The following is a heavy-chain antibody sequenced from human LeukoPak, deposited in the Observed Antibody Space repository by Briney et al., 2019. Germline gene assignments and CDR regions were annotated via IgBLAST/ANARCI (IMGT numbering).Heavy chain of an antibody. CDR2: INPNSGGT. J-gene: IGHJ1*01. V-gene: IGHV1-2*02. Sequence: ASVKVSCKTSGYTFTGYYMHWVRQAPGQGLEWMGWINPNSGGTNYAQKFQGRVTRTRDTSISTAYMELWRLRSDDTAVYYCARSTTPNENEYFEHWGQGTLVTVSS. D-gene: IGHD2/OR15-2a*01. CDR1: GYTFTGYY. CDR3: ARSTTPNENEYFEH.